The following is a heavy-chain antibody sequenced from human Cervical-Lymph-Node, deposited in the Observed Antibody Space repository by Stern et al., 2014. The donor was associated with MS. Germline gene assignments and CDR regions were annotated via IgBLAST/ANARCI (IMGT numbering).Heavy chain of an antibody. CDR3: ARASRGNYYGMDV. V-gene: IGHV4-34*01. CDR1: GGSFSGSY. Sequence: QVQLQQWGAGLLKPSETLSLTCAVYGGSFSGSYWSWIRQPPGKGLEWIGELNHSGSTNYNPSLKSRVTISVDTSKNQFSLRLSSVTAADTAVYYCARASRGNYYGMDVWGQGTTVTVSS. CDR2: LNHSGST. D-gene: IGHD6-13*01. J-gene: IGHJ6*02.